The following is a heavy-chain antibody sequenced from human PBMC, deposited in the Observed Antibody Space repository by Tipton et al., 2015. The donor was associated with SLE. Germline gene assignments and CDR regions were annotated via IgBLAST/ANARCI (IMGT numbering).Heavy chain of an antibody. V-gene: IGHV1-46*03. CDR1: GYTFTTYY. J-gene: IGHJ4*02. CDR3: SRGLGENY. D-gene: IGHD2-21*01. Sequence: QSGPEVKKPGASVKVSCKSSGYTFTTYYMHWVRQAPGQGLEWMGMINPSDGSATYAQKFQGRVTMTRDTSITTAYMELSRLRSDDTAVYYCSRGLGENYWGQGTLVTVSS. CDR2: INPSDGSA.